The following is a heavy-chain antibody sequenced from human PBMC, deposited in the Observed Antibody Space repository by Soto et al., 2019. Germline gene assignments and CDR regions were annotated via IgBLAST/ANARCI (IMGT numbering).Heavy chain of an antibody. Sequence: PGGSLRLSCTTSGFTYSTYAMSWVRQAPGKGLEWVSVISGNGGTTYYADSVKGRFTISRDNSKRTLYLQMNSLRAGATAIFFCAKGGVGSGWSDAFDIWGQGTMVTVSS. CDR1: GFTYSTYA. D-gene: IGHD6-19*01. J-gene: IGHJ3*02. CDR3: AKGGVGSGWSDAFDI. V-gene: IGHV3-23*01. CDR2: ISGNGGTT.